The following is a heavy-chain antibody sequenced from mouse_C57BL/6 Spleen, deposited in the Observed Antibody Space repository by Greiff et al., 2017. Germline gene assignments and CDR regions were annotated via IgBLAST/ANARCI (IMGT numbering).Heavy chain of an antibody. D-gene: IGHD1-1*01. CDR1: GFTFSSYT. Sequence: EVQGVESGGGLVKPGGSLKLSCAASGFTFSSYTMSWVRQTPEKRLEWVATISGGGGNTYYPDSVKGRCTISRDNAKNTLYLQMSSLRSEDSALYYCERQGEYYGSVFAYWGQGTLVTVSA. J-gene: IGHJ3*01. CDR3: ERQGEYYGSVFAY. V-gene: IGHV5-9*01. CDR2: ISGGGGNT.